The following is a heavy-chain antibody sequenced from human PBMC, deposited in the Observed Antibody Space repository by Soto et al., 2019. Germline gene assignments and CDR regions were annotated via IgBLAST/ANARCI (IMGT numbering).Heavy chain of an antibody. CDR3: ARDGTLYDSRAYYYLY. J-gene: IGHJ4*02. CDR1: VRTFSSYT. CDR2: ITPMFGTP. D-gene: IGHD3-22*01. V-gene: IGHV1-69*13. Sequence: AVKVSCKASVRTFSSYTITWVRQAPAQGLEVMGGITPMFGTPNYAQKFRGRVTITADESSSTAYMELSSLRSEDTAIYFCARDGTLYDSRAYYYLYGGQGTLVTGSA.